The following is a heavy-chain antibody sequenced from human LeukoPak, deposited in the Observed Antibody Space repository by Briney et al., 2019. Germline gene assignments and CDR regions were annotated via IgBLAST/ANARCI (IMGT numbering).Heavy chain of an antibody. Sequence: SQTLSLTCTVSGDSISSGDYYWSWIRQPAGKGLEWIGRISSSGSTNYNPSLKSRVTMSVDTSKNQFSLKLSSVTAADTAVYYCARQTGSGLFILPGDQGTLVTVSS. CDR2: ISSSGST. CDR1: GDSISSGDYY. D-gene: IGHD3/OR15-3a*01. CDR3: ARQTGSGLFILP. J-gene: IGHJ4*02. V-gene: IGHV4-61*02.